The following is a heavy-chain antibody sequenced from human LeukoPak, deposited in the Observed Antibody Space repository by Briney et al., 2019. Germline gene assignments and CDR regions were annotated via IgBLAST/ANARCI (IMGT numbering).Heavy chain of an antibody. CDR3: ASSLRFLEWLLNWYFDL. V-gene: IGHV4-39*01. D-gene: IGHD3-3*01. CDR1: GGSISSSSYY. J-gene: IGHJ2*01. Sequence: SETLSLTCTVSGGSISSSSYYWGWIRQPPGKGLEWIGSIYYSGSTYYNPSLKSRVTISIDTSKNQFSLKLSSVTAADTAVYYCASSLRFLEWLLNWYFDLWGRGTLVTVSS. CDR2: IYYSGST.